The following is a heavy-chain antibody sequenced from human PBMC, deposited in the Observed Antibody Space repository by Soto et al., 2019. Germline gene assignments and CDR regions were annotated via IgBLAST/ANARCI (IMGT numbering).Heavy chain of an antibody. J-gene: IGHJ4*02. D-gene: IGHD3-22*01. CDR3: ARDLHYYDSSGSGY. CDR2: ISPYNGNT. Sequence: QVQLVQSGAEVKKPGASVKVSCKASGYTFTSYGVSWVRQAPGQGLEWMGWISPYNGNTYYVQKFQGRFTLTTYTSTSTAYVELRSLRSDDTAVYYCARDLHYYDSSGSGYWGQGTLVTVSS. CDR1: GYTFTSYG. V-gene: IGHV1-18*01.